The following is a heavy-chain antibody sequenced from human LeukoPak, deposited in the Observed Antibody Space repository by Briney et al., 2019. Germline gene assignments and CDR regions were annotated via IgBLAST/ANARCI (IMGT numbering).Heavy chain of an antibody. CDR2: ISSSSSYI. CDR3: ARPKWKAVAGNGY. J-gene: IGHJ4*02. Sequence: GGSLRLSCAASGFTFSGYSMNWVRQAPGKGLEWVSSISSSSSYIYYADSVKGRFTISRDNAKNSLYLQMNSLRAEDTAVYYCARPKWKAVAGNGYWGQGTLVTVSS. V-gene: IGHV3-21*01. D-gene: IGHD6-19*01. CDR1: GFTFSGYS.